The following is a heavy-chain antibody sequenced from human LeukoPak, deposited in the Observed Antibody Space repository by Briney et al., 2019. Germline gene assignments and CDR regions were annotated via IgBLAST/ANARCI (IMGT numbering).Heavy chain of an antibody. CDR2: LIPIFGTA. D-gene: IGHD1-26*01. CDR1: GGTFSSYA. Sequence: GSSVTVSCTASGGTFSSYAISWVRQAPGQGLEWMGGLIPIFGTANYAQKFQGRVTITADESTSTAYMELSSLRSEDTAVYYCARARVGATTPHYFDYWGQGTLVTVSS. J-gene: IGHJ4*02. CDR3: ARARVGATTPHYFDY. V-gene: IGHV1-69*01.